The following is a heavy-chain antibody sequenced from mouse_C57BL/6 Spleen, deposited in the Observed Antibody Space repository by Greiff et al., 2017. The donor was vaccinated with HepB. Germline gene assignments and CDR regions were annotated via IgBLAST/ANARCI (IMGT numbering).Heavy chain of an antibody. V-gene: IGHV1-22*01. CDR3: ASGDYYGSSYGFAY. CDR1: GYTFTDYN. D-gene: IGHD1-1*01. CDR2: INPNNGGT. J-gene: IGHJ3*01. Sequence: EVQLQQSGPELVKPGASVKMSCKASGYTFTDYNMHWVKQSHGKSLEWIGYINPNNGGTSYNQKFKGKATLTVNKSSSTAYMELRSLTSEDSAVYYCASGDYYGSSYGFAYWGQGTLVTVSA.